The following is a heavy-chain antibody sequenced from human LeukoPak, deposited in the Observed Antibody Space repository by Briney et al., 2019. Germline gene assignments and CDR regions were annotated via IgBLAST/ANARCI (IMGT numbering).Heavy chain of an antibody. Sequence: ASVKVSCKVSGYTLTELSMHWVRQAPGKGLEWMGGFDPEDGETIYAQKFQGRVTMTEDTSTDTAYMELSSLRSEDTAVYYCATDLLTPHSSGYLSGGWGQGTLVTVSS. D-gene: IGHD3-22*01. CDR1: GYTLTELS. CDR3: ATDLLTPHSSGYLSGG. V-gene: IGHV1-24*01. J-gene: IGHJ4*02. CDR2: FDPEDGET.